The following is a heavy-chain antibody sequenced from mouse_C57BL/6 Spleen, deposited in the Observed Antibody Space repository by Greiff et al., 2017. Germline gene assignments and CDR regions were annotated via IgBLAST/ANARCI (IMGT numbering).Heavy chain of an antibody. CDR2: ISYSGST. CDR3: ARDYGYDYWYFDV. Sequence: EVQLQESGPGMVKPSQSLSLTCTVTGYSITSGYDWHWIRHFPGNKLEWMGYISYSGSTNYKPSLKSRISITHDTSKNHFFLKLNSVTTEDTATYYCARDYGYDYWYFDVWGTGTTVTVSS. V-gene: IGHV3-1*01. CDR1: GYSITSGYD. J-gene: IGHJ1*03. D-gene: IGHD2-2*01.